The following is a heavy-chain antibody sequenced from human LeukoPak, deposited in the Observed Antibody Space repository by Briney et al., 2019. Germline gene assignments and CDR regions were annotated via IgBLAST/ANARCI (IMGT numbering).Heavy chain of an antibody. Sequence: SGGSLRLSCAASGFTFSGSAMHWGRQASGKGLGWIGRIRSKVNNYATAYALSVKDRFTISRDDSRNTAYLQMNSLKTEDTAVYYCTTQYSSGPPGYWGQGTLVTVSS. D-gene: IGHD6-19*01. CDR3: TTQYSSGPPGY. CDR1: GFTFSGSA. J-gene: IGHJ4*02. V-gene: IGHV3-73*01. CDR2: IRSKVNNYAT.